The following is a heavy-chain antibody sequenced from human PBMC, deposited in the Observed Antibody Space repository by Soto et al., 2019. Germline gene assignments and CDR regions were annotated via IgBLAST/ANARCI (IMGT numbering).Heavy chain of an antibody. CDR2: ITSSSSTI. Sequence: GASLKISCAASGFTFTNYNMNWVRQAPGKGLEWVSYITSSSSTIYYADSVKGRFTISRDNAKNSLYLQMNSLRVEDTAVYYCARGDKNYYYYYMDVWGKGTTVTVSS. CDR3: ARGDKNYYYYYMDV. J-gene: IGHJ6*03. V-gene: IGHV3-48*01. CDR1: GFTFTNYN.